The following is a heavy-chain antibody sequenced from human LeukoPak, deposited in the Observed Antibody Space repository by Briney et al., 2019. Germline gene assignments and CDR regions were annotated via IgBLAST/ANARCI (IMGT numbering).Heavy chain of an antibody. CDR2: IYSGGST. D-gene: IGHD3-10*01. CDR3: ARGGVLFTSYFDY. CDR1: GFTVSSNY. V-gene: IGHV3-53*01. Sequence: PGGSLRLSCAVSGFTVSSNYMSWVRQAPGKGLEWVSVIYSGGSTYYADSVKGRFTISRDNSKNTLYLQMNSLRAEDTAVYYCARGGVLFTSYFDYWGQGTLVTVSS. J-gene: IGHJ4*02.